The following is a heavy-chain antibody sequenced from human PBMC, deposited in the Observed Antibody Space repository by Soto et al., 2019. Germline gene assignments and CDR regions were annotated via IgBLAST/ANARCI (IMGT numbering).Heavy chain of an antibody. Sequence: GGSLRLSCAASGFTFSSYSMNWVRQAPGKGLEWVSYISSSSSTIYYADSVKGRFTISRDNAKNSLYLQMNSLRDEDTAVYYCARDMEMATIGDYFDYWGQGTLVTVSS. CDR1: GFTFSSYS. J-gene: IGHJ4*02. CDR3: ARDMEMATIGDYFDY. V-gene: IGHV3-48*02. D-gene: IGHD3-3*01. CDR2: ISSSSSTI.